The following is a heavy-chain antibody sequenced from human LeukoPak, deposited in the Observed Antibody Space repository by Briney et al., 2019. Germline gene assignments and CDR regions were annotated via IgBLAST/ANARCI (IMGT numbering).Heavy chain of an antibody. CDR2: ISSSSSYI. V-gene: IGHV3-21*01. CDR1: GFTFSSYS. Sequence: PGGSLRLSCAASGFTFSSYSMNWVRQAPGKGLEWVSSISSSSSYIYYADSVKGRFTISRDNAKNSLYLQMNSLRAEDTAVYYCARVSGGAQWSAFDIWGQGTMVTVSS. J-gene: IGHJ3*02. D-gene: IGHD2-15*01. CDR3: ARVSGGAQWSAFDI.